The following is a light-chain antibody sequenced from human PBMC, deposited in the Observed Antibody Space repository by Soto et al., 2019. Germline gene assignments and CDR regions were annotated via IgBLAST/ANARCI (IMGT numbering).Light chain of an antibody. CDR3: QQSYSIPYT. Sequence: DIQMTQSPSSVSASVGDTVTIXXRASQDINVYLNWYQQKPGEVPKLXIYSASSLHSGVPSRFTGSGSETDFTLTISSLQPEDFATYYCQQSYSIPYTFGQGTRLEIK. V-gene: IGKV1-39*01. CDR1: QDINVY. CDR2: SAS. J-gene: IGKJ5*01.